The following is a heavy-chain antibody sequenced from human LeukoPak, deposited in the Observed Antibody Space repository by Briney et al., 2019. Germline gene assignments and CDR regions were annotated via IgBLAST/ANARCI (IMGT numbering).Heavy chain of an antibody. V-gene: IGHV4-59*08. CDR1: GGSITNNY. CDR3: AGSGYSYDPFDY. J-gene: IGHJ4*02. CDR2: THDSGNS. D-gene: IGHD5-18*01. Sequence: SETLSLTCTVSGGSITNNYWAWIRQPPGKGLEWIGYTHDSGNSNYNPSLRSRVTISVDTSKNQFSLKLSSVTAADTAVYYCAGSGYSYDPFDYWGQGTLVTVSS.